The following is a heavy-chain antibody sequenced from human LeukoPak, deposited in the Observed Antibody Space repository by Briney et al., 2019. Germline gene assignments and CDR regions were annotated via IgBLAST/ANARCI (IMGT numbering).Heavy chain of an antibody. CDR2: ISAYNGNT. J-gene: IGHJ4*02. D-gene: IGHD5-24*01. CDR1: GYTFISFD. V-gene: IGHV1-18*01. CDR3: ARDLRDPFGGKIDY. Sequence: GASVKVSCKTSGYTFISFDINWVRQATGQGLEWMGWISAYNGNTNYAQKLQGRVTMTTDTSTSTAYMELRSLRSDDTAVYYCARDLRDPFGGKIDYWGQGTLVTVSS.